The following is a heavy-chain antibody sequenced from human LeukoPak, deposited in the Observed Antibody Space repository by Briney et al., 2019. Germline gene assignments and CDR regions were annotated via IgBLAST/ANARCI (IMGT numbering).Heavy chain of an antibody. J-gene: IGHJ3*02. V-gene: IGHV3-20*04. Sequence: GGSLRLSXAASGFTFDDYGMSWVRQAPGKGLEWVSGINWNGGSTGYADSVKGRFTISRDNAKNSLYLQMNSLRAEDTALYYCARELTYYYDSSGYSPGAFDIWGQGTMVTVSS. CDR2: INWNGGST. CDR3: ARELTYYYDSSGYSPGAFDI. CDR1: GFTFDDYG. D-gene: IGHD3-22*01.